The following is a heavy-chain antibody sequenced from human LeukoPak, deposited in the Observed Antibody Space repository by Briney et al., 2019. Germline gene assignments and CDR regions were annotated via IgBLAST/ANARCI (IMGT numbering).Heavy chain of an antibody. CDR3: ARMSSGYSYAHYYYYYMDV. J-gene: IGHJ6*03. V-gene: IGHV4-39*01. CDR2: IYYSGST. CDR1: GGSISSSSYY. Sequence: SETLSLTCTVSGGSISSSSYYWGWIRQPPGKGLEWIGSIYYSGSTYYNPSLKSRVTISVDTSKNQFSLKLSSVTAADTAVYYCARMSSGYSYAHYYYYYMDVWGKGTTVTISS. D-gene: IGHD5-18*01.